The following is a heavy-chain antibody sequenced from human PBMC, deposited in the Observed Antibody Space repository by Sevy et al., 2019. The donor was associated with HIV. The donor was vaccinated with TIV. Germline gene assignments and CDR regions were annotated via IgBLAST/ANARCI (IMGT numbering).Heavy chain of an antibody. CDR3: ANKRGYSHGPFDY. V-gene: IGHV4-30-4*01. CDR2: IHFSGGT. D-gene: IGHD5-12*01. CDR1: GGSISSSDSY. Sequence: SETLSLTCTVSGGSISSSDSYWSWIRQPPGKGLEWIGYIHFSGGTYYNPFLKSRVAMSVDTSERQFSLRLSFMTAADTAVYYCANKRGYSHGPFDYWVQGALVTVSS. J-gene: IGHJ4*02.